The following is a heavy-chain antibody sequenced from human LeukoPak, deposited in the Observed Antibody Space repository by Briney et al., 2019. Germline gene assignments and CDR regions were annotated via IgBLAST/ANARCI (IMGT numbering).Heavy chain of an antibody. V-gene: IGHV4-30-2*01. CDR1: GGSISSGGYS. D-gene: IGHD3-10*01. Sequence: SETLSLTCAVSGGSISSGGYSWSWIRQPPGKGLEWIGYIYHSGSTYYTPSLKSRVTISVDRSKNQFSLKLGSVTAADTAVYYCARGGPLLYYYGSGSPQFDYWGQGTLVTVSS. CDR3: ARGGPLLYYYGSGSPQFDY. J-gene: IGHJ4*02. CDR2: IYHSGST.